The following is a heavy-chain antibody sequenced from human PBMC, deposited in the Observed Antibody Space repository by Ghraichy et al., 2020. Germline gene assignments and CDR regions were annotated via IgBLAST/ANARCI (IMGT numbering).Heavy chain of an antibody. CDR2: IYWDDDK. V-gene: IGHV2-5*02. D-gene: IGHD1-1*01. Sequence: SGPTLVKPTQTLTLTCTFSGFSLSTSGVGVGWNRQPPGKALEWLALIYWDDDKRYSPSLKSRLTITKDTSKNQVVLTMTNMDPVDTATYYCAHQPLGDWNLYYFDYWGQGILVTVSS. CDR3: AHQPLGDWNLYYFDY. J-gene: IGHJ4*02. CDR1: GFSLSTSGVG.